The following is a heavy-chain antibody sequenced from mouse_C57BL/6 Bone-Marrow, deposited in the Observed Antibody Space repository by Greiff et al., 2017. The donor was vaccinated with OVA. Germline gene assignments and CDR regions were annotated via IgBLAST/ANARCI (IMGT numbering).Heavy chain of an antibody. J-gene: IGHJ3*01. CDR2: IYPRSGNT. V-gene: IGHV1-81*01. Sequence: VQLQQSGPELVKPGASVKLSCKASGYTFTSYGISWVKQRTGQGLEWIGEIYPRSGNTYYNEKFKGKATLTADKSSSTAYMELRSLTSEDSAVYFCARDYGSSYKFAYWGQGTLVTVSA. CDR1: GYTFTSYG. CDR3: ARDYGSSYKFAY. D-gene: IGHD1-1*01.